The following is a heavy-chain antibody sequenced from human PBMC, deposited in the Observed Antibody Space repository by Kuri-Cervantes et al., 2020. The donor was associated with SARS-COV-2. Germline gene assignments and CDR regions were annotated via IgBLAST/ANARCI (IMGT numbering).Heavy chain of an antibody. J-gene: IGHJ4*02. V-gene: IGHV3-23*01. Sequence: GESLKISCEASGFPFSTYAMNWVRQAPGKGLEWVAGISSSGGSAFYADSVKGRFIISRDNSKNTLYLQMNSLRAEDTAVYYCASDGSRSYYPPFDYWGQGTLVTVSS. D-gene: IGHD1-26*01. CDR1: GFPFSTYA. CDR3: ASDGSRSYYPPFDY. CDR2: ISSSGGSA.